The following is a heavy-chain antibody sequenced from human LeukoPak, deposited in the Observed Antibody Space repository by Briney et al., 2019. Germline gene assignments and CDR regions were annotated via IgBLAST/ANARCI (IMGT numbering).Heavy chain of an antibody. D-gene: IGHD3-3*01. CDR3: ARRRYDFWTTNRRFWPFDP. CDR1: GGSFSGYY. Sequence: SETLSLTCAVYGGSFSGYYWSWIRQPPGKRLEWIGEINHSGSTNYNPSLKSRVTISVDTSKNQFSLKLSSVTAADTAVYYCARRRYDFWTTNRRFWPFDPWGQGTLVTVSS. V-gene: IGHV4-34*01. J-gene: IGHJ5*02. CDR2: INHSGST.